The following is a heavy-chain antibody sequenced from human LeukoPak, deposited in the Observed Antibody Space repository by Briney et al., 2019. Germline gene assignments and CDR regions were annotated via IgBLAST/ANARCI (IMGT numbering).Heavy chain of an antibody. Sequence: AGGSLRLSCAASGFTCSSYSMNWVRQAPGKGLEWVSSISSSSSYIYYADSVKGRFTISRDNAKNSLYLQMNSLRAEDTAVYYCARDWLGGSSLPPDYWGQGTLVTVSS. CDR2: ISSSSSYI. J-gene: IGHJ4*02. CDR1: GFTCSSYS. V-gene: IGHV3-21*01. CDR3: ARDWLGGSSLPPDY. D-gene: IGHD1-26*01.